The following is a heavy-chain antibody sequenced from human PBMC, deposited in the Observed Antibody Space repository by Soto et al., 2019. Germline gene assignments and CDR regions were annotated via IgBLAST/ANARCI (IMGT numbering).Heavy chain of an antibody. CDR2: IKQDGSDK. D-gene: IGHD3-10*01. CDR3: ARGGRPDI. Sequence: PGGSLRLSCAASGFTFNIYWMSWVRQAPGKGLEWVANIKQDGSDKYYVDSVRGRFTISRDNTKNSLYLQMNSLRVDDTALYYCARGGRPDIWGQGTMVTVSS. J-gene: IGHJ3*02. V-gene: IGHV3-7*01. CDR1: GFTFNIYW.